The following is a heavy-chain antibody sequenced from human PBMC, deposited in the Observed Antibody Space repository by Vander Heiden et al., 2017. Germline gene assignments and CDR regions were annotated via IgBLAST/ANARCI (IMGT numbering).Heavy chain of an antibody. CDR3: ARGGYCSSTSCPPDY. CDR1: GFTFSRQA. Sequence: EVQLVESGGDLVQPGGSRRLSWEVTGFTFSRQAISWVRQAPGKGLEWVAAISGGGGNAYYGASLKGRFAISRDNSKNTVYLQMNSLRADDTAVYYCARGGYCSSTSCPPDYWGQGTLVTVST. V-gene: IGHV3-23*04. D-gene: IGHD2-2*01. CDR2: ISGGGGNA. J-gene: IGHJ4*02.